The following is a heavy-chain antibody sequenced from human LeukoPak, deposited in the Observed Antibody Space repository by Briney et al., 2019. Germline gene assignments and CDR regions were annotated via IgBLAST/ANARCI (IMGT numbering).Heavy chain of an antibody. V-gene: IGHV4-61*01. CDR2: VYDTGST. CDR1: GDSVSNSPYY. Sequence: SETLSLTCTVSGDSVSNSPYYWSWIRQPPGKGLEWIGYVYDTGSTNYNPSLKSRVTISVDTSKNQFSLKLSSVTAADTAVYYCARNPLVTRAFDIWGQGTMVTVSS. J-gene: IGHJ3*02. CDR3: ARNPLVTRAFDI. D-gene: IGHD4-23*01.